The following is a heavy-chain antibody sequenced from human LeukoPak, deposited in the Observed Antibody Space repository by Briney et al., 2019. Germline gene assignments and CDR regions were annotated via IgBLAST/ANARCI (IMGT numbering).Heavy chain of an antibody. D-gene: IGHD1-26*01. Sequence: GASVKVSCKASGYTFTSYAMNWVRQAPGQGLEWMGWINTNTGNPKYAQDFSGRFVFSLDTSFSTAYLQISSLKTEDSAVYYCARVGWELQKFDSWGQGTLVTVSS. V-gene: IGHV7-4-1*02. CDR1: GYTFTSYA. CDR3: ARVGWELQKFDS. J-gene: IGHJ4*02. CDR2: INTNTGNP.